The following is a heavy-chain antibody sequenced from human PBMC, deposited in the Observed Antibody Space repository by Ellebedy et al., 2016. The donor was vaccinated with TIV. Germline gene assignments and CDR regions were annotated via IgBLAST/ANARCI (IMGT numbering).Heavy chain of an antibody. V-gene: IGHV1-8*01. J-gene: IGHJ4*02. CDR2: MNPNSGTT. Sequence: AASVKVTCKSSGYTFTSYDINWVRQPTGQGLDWMGWMNPNSGTTGYAQKFQGRVTMTRNTSISTAYMELSSLRSEDTAVYYCAINSRTSRYFDYWGQGTLVTVSS. D-gene: IGHD2-2*01. CDR3: AINSRTSRYFDY. CDR1: GYTFTSYD.